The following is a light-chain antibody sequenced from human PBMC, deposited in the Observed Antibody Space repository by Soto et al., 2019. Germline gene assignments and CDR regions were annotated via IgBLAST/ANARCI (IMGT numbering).Light chain of an antibody. CDR3: SSYSSTSTLYV. V-gene: IGLV1-44*01. J-gene: IGLJ1*01. Sequence: QSVLTQPPSASGTPGQTVTISCSGSSSNVETNTVNWYQHLPGTAPKLLIHTNNQRPSGLSNRFSGSKSGNTASLTISGLQAEDEAEYFCSSYSSTSTLYVFGTGTKVTVL. CDR1: SSNVETNT. CDR2: TNN.